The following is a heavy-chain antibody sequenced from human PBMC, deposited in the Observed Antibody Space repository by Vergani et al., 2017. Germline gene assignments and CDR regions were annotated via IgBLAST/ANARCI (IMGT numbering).Heavy chain of an antibody. D-gene: IGHD6-13*01. CDR3: ARDFRTSIAAAKDY. Sequence: EVQLVESGGGLVQPGGSLRLSCAASGFTFSSYWMHWVRQAPGKGLVWVSSISSSSSYIYYADSLKGRFTISRDNAKNSLYLQMNSLRAEDTAVYYCARDFRTSIAAAKDYWGQGTLVTVSS. CDR1: GFTFSSYW. CDR2: ISSSSSYI. J-gene: IGHJ4*02. V-gene: IGHV3-21*01.